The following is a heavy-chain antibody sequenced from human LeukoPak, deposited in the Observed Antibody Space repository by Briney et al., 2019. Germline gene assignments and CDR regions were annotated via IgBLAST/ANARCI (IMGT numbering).Heavy chain of an antibody. Sequence: GGSLRLSCAASGFTFSSYGMHWVRQAPDKGLEWVAFIRYDGSNKYYADSVKGRFTISRDNAKNSLYLQMNSLRAEDTAVYYCARDVDTAMATTPFDYWGQGTLVTVSS. CDR3: ARDVDTAMATTPFDY. CDR1: GFTFSSYG. CDR2: IRYDGSNK. V-gene: IGHV3-30*02. D-gene: IGHD5-18*01. J-gene: IGHJ4*02.